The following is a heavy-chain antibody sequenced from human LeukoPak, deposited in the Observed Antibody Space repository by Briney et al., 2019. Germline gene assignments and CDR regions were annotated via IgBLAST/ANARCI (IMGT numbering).Heavy chain of an antibody. V-gene: IGHV1-24*01. J-gene: IGHJ5*02. CDR1: GYTLIELS. D-gene: IGHD3-10*01. Sequence: ASVKVSCKVSGYTLIELSMHWVRQAPGKGLEWLGGFDPEDGETIYAEKFQGRVTMTEDTSTETAYMELSNLRSEDTAVYYCATEGNGYGSGVIDPWGQGTLVTVYS. CDR3: ATEGNGYGSGVIDP. CDR2: FDPEDGET.